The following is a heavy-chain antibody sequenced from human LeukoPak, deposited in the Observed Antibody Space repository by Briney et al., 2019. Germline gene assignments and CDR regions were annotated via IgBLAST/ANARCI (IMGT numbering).Heavy chain of an antibody. D-gene: IGHD5-18*01. V-gene: IGHV4-30-4*08. CDR1: GGSISSGDYY. CDR3: ARDQRGYSYGGVDY. CDR2: IYYSGST. J-gene: IGHJ4*02. Sequence: SETLSLTCTVSGGSISSGDYYWSWIRQPPGKGLEWIGYIYYSGSTYYNPSLKSRVTISVDTSKNQFSLKLSSVTAADTAVYYCARDQRGYSYGGVDYWGRGTLVTVSS.